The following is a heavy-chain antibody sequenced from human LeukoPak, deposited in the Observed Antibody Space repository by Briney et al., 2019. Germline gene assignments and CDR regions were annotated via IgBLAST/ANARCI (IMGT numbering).Heavy chain of an antibody. D-gene: IGHD3-10*01. CDR1: GGSISSYY. V-gene: IGHV4-59*12. J-gene: IGHJ5*02. Sequence: ASETLSLTCTVSGGSISSYYWSWIRQPPGKGLEWIGYIYYSGSTNYNPSLKSRVTISVDTSKNQFSLKLSSVTAADTAVYYCARVGVGRITMVRPRNWFDPWGQGTLVTVSS. CDR2: IYYSGST. CDR3: ARVGVGRITMVRPRNWFDP.